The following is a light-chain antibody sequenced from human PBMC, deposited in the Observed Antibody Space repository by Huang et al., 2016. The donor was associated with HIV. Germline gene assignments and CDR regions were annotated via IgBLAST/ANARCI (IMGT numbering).Light chain of an antibody. CDR1: QRIGTN. J-gene: IGKJ1*01. CDR3: QQYQVWPPAT. Sequence: EIVMTQSPATLSLSPGERATLSCRPSQRIGTNLAWYQQNPGQAPRLLIYGGATRASGIPDRFSGSGSGTEFTLTIYSLQAEDFAVYYCQQYQVWPPATFGQGTRVEIK. CDR2: GGA. V-gene: IGKV3-15*01.